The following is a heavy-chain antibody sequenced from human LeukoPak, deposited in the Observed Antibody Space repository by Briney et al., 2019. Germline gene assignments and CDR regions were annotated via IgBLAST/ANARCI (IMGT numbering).Heavy chain of an antibody. CDR3: ARATIFGVAHGMDV. J-gene: IGHJ6*02. CDR1: GFTFNNYW. CDR2: INSDGSST. D-gene: IGHD3-3*01. Sequence: PGGSLRLSCSASGFTFNNYWMHCVRQSPGKGLVWVSRINSDGSSTSYADSVKGRFTISRDNAKNTLYLQMNSLRAEDTALYYCARATIFGVAHGMDVWGQGTTVTVSS. V-gene: IGHV3-74*01.